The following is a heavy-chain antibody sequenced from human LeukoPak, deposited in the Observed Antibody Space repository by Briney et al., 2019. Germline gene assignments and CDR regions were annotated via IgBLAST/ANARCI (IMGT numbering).Heavy chain of an antibody. J-gene: IGHJ4*02. V-gene: IGHV1-2*02. CDR2: INPNSGGT. D-gene: IGHD5-18*01. CDR3: ARDRIQLWSIAEYYFDY. Sequence: GASVKVSCKASGYTFNGYYMHWVRQAPGQGLEWMGWINPNSGGTNYAQKFQGRVTMTRDTSISTAYMELSRLRSDDTAVYYCARDRIQLWSIAEYYFDYWGQGTLVTVSS. CDR1: GYTFNGYY.